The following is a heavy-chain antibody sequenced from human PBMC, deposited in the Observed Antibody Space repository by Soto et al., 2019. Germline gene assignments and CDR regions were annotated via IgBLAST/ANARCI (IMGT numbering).Heavy chain of an antibody. Sequence: PGGSLRLSCAASGFTFSSYGMHWVRQAPGKGLEWVAVISYDGSNKYYADSVKGRFTISRDNSKNTLYLQMNSLRAEDTAVYYCAKDQRGDMIVVVNPAYGGQGTLVTVSS. CDR2: ISYDGSNK. J-gene: IGHJ4*02. V-gene: IGHV3-30*18. CDR1: GFTFSSYG. CDR3: AKDQRGDMIVVVNPAY. D-gene: IGHD3-22*01.